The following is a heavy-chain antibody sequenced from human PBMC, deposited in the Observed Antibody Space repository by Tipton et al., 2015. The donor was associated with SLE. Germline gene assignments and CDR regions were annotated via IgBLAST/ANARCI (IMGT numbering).Heavy chain of an antibody. CDR3: ARSGPLYYFDY. CDR2: INPSGGSA. J-gene: IGHJ4*02. D-gene: IGHD3-3*01. V-gene: IGHV1-46*01. CDR1: GYTFSSNY. Sequence: VQLVQSGAEVKKPGASVKVSCKASGYTFSSNYMHWVRQAPGQGLEWMGIINPSGGSASYAQKFQGRVTMTTDTSTSTAYMELRSLRSDDTAVYYCARSGPLYYFDYWGQGTLVTVSS.